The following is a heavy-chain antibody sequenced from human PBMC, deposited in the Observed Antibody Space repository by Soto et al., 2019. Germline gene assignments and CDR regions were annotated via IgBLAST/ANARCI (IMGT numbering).Heavy chain of an antibody. CDR3: ARVGAVVPAARIPYNYYYYYGMDV. V-gene: IGHV3-33*01. CDR1: GYTLTELS. D-gene: IGHD2-2*01. CDR2: IWYDGSNK. Sequence: SCKVSGYTLTELSMHWVRQAPGKGLEWVAVIWYDGSNKYYADSVKGRFTISRDNSKNTLYLQMNSLRAEDTAVYYCARVGAVVPAARIPYNYYYYYGMDVWGQGTTVTVSS. J-gene: IGHJ6*02.